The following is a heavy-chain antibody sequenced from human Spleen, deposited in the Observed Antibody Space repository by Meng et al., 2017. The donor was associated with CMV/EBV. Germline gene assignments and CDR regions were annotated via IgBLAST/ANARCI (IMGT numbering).Heavy chain of an antibody. Sequence: FSEFSLSTSGVGVGWIRQPQGKALEWLALIFWNDDKRYNPSLKSGVTISKDTSKNQVVLTLTNMDPVDTATYYCARRPLKHNNWFDPWGQGTLVTVSS. CDR1: EFSLSTSGVG. CDR3: ARRPLKHNNWFDP. V-gene: IGHV2-5*01. CDR2: IFWNDDK. J-gene: IGHJ5*02.